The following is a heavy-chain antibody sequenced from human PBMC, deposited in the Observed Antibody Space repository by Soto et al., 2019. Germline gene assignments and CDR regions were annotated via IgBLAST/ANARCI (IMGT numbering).Heavy chain of an antibody. J-gene: IGHJ4*02. CDR3: ATMGTPATGLYYFDY. CDR1: GFTFSSYA. Sequence: GGSLRLSCAASGFTFSSYAMRWVRQAPGKGLEWVSAISGSGYSTYYADSVKGRFTISRDNSKNTLYLQMNSLRAEDTAVYYCATMGTPATGLYYFDYWGQGTLVTVSS. D-gene: IGHD2-15*01. CDR2: ISGSGYST. V-gene: IGHV3-23*01.